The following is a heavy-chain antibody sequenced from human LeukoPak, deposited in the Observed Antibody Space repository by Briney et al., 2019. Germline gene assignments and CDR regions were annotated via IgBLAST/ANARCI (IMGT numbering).Heavy chain of an antibody. CDR1: GFYFNNYA. CDR2: IDGTGSKT. Sequence: GGSLRLSCAASGFYFNNYAMSWVRQTPGRGLEWVSTIDGTGSKTVYADSVKGRFSISRDNSESTLFLRMNSLRAEDTAVYYCVKRPSGSRNYYMDYWGQGTLVTVPS. CDR3: VKRPSGSRNYYMDY. D-gene: IGHD3-10*01. V-gene: IGHV3-23*05. J-gene: IGHJ4*02.